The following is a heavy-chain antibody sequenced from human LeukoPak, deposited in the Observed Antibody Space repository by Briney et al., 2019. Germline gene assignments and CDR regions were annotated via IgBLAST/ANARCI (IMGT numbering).Heavy chain of an antibody. D-gene: IGHD3-22*01. CDR2: IYYSGST. Sequence: SETLSLTCTVSGGSISSYYWSWIRQPPGKGLEWIGYIYYSGSTNYNPSLKSRVTISVDTSKNQFSLKLSSVTAADTAVYYCARDRYDSSGYDYWGQGTLVTVSA. J-gene: IGHJ4*02. CDR3: ARDRYDSSGYDY. CDR1: GGSISSYY. V-gene: IGHV4-59*01.